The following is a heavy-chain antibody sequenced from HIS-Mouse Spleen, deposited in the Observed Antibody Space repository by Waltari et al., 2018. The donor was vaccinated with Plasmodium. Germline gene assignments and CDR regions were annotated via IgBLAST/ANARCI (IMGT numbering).Heavy chain of an antibody. Sequence: QLQLQASGPGLVKPSETLSLTCTVSGGSIRSSRSYWGWIRQPPGKGLEWIGSIYYSGSTYYNPSLKSRVTISVDTSKNQFSLKLSSVTAADTAVYYCARDRITGTSYFDYWGQGTLVTVSS. CDR1: GGSIRSSRSY. D-gene: IGHD1-7*01. J-gene: IGHJ4*02. V-gene: IGHV4-39*07. CDR3: ARDRITGTSYFDY. CDR2: IYYSGST.